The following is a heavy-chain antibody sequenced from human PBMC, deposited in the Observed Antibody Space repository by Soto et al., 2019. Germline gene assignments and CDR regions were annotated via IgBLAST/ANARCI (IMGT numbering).Heavy chain of an antibody. Sequence: GGSLRLSCAASGFTFSSYGMHWVRQAPGKGLEWVAVIWYDGSNKYYADSVQGRVTITRDTSTSTAYMELRSLRSDDTAVYYCARLYDRSSSWYGAFDIWGQGTMVTVS. CDR1: GFTFSSYG. CDR2: IWYDGSNK. D-gene: IGHD6-13*01. J-gene: IGHJ3*02. V-gene: IGHV3-33*01. CDR3: ARLYDRSSSWYGAFDI.